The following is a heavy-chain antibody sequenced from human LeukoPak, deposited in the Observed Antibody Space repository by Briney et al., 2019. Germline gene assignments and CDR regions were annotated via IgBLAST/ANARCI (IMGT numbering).Heavy chain of an antibody. D-gene: IGHD3-22*01. CDR1: GFTFDDYG. V-gene: IGHV3-20*01. J-gene: IGHJ4*02. CDR3: AKSSITMIVVVS. Sequence: PGGSLRLSCAASGFTFDDYGMSWVRQAPGKGLEWVSGINWNGGSTGYADSVKGRFTISRDNAKNSLYLQMNSLRAEDTALYHCAKSSITMIVVVSWGQGTLVTVSS. CDR2: INWNGGST.